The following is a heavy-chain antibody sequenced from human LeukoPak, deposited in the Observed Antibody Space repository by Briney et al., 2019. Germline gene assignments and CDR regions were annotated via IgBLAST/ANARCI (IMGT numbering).Heavy chain of an antibody. Sequence: GGSLRLSCAASGFTFSDYYMSWIRQAPGKGLGWVSYISSSGSTIYYADSVKGRFTISRDNAKNSLYLQMNSLRAEDTAVYYCARDPGDGYNYFDYWGQGTLVTVSS. CDR2: ISSSGSTI. D-gene: IGHD5-24*01. CDR3: ARDPGDGYNYFDY. J-gene: IGHJ4*02. V-gene: IGHV3-11*04. CDR1: GFTFSDYY.